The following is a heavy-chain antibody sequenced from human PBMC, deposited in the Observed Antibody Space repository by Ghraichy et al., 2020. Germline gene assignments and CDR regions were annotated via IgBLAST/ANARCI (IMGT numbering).Heavy chain of an antibody. J-gene: IGHJ3*02. CDR3: ANGRYYYDSSGYFHDAFDT. V-gene: IGHV3-23*01. Sequence: GGSLRLSCAASGITFSSYAMSWVRQAPGKGLEWVSAISGSGGSTYYADSVKGRFTISRDNSKNTLYLQMNSLRAEDTAVYYCANGRYYYDSSGYFHDAFDTWGQGTMVTVSS. D-gene: IGHD3-22*01. CDR1: GITFSSYA. CDR2: ISGSGGST.